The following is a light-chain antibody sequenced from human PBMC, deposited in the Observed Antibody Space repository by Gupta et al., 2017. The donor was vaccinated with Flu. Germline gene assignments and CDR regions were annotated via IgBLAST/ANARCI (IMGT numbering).Light chain of an antibody. CDR3: QQSYSTRYS. V-gene: IGKV1-39*01. CDR1: QSIKKF. Sequence: DIQMTQSPSSLSASVGDRVTITCRASQSIKKFLNWYQQRPGKGPELLIYTASTLHSGVPSRFSGSGSETDFTLTISSLQPEDFATYYCQQSYSTRYSFGQGTRLDIK. CDR2: TAS. J-gene: IGKJ2*03.